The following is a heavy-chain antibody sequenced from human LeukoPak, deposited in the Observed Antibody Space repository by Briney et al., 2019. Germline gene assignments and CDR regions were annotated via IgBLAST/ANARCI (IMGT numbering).Heavy chain of an antibody. CDR1: GGPFSSYA. Sequence: SVKVSCKASGGPFSSYAISWVRQAPGQGLEWVGGIIPIFGTANYAQKFQGRVTITTDESTSTAYMELSSLRSEDTAVCYCARAAITMIVVAHIPIPGAFDIWGQGTMVTVSS. V-gene: IGHV1-69*05. D-gene: IGHD3-22*01. CDR3: ARAAITMIVVAHIPIPGAFDI. CDR2: IIPIFGTA. J-gene: IGHJ3*02.